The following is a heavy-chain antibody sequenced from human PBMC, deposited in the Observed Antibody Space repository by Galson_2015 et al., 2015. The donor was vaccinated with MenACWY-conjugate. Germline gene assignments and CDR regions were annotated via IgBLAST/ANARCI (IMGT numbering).Heavy chain of an antibody. D-gene: IGHD5-12*01. V-gene: IGHV3-72*01. J-gene: IGHJ4*02. CDR2: TRDRGGTYST. CDR1: GFTVSDHY. Sequence: SLRLSCAASGFTVSDHYMDWVRQAPGKGLEWVGRTRDRGGTYSTDYTAPVKGRLIMSRDDSKGSLYLQMNSLKTDDTAMYYCVRVGPLGYDSFDHWGQGTLVTVSS. CDR3: VRVGPLGYDSFDH.